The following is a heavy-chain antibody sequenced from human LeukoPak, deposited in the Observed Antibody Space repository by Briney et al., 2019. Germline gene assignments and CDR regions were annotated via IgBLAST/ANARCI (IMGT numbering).Heavy chain of an antibody. D-gene: IGHD1-26*01. CDR3: ARTGSLDY. V-gene: IGHV3-30-3*01. J-gene: IGHJ4*02. CDR2: ISYDGSNK. CDR1: GFTFRSYA. Sequence: PGGSLRLSCAASGFTFRSYAMHGVRQAPGKGLEWVAVISYDGSNKYYADSVKGRFTISRDNSKNTLYLQMNSLRAEDTAVYYCARTGSLDYWGQGTLVTVSS.